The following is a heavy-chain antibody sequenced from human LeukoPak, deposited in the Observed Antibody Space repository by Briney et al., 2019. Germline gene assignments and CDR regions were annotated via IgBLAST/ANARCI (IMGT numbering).Heavy chain of an antibody. Sequence: PSETLSLTCTVSGGSISSGGYYWSWIRQHPGKGLEWIGYIYYSGSTNYNPSLKSRVTISVDTSKNQFSLKLSSVTAADTAVYYCARHYYDSSGYPADYWGQGTLVTVSS. CDR3: ARHYYDSSGYPADY. J-gene: IGHJ4*02. V-gene: IGHV4-61*08. CDR2: IYYSGST. D-gene: IGHD3-22*01. CDR1: GGSISSGGYY.